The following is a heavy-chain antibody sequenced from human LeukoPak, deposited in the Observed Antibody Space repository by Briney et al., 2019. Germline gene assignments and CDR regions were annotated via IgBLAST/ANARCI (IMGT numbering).Heavy chain of an antibody. CDR2: IGGGGTGT. CDR1: GFTFSSSA. V-gene: IGHV3-23*01. D-gene: IGHD1-26*01. J-gene: IGHJ4*02. Sequence: GGSLRLSCAASGFTFSSSAMTWVRQAPGKGLEWVSGIGGGGTGTHYADSVKGRFTVPRDNSRNTLYLQMNSLRAEDTALYHCAKELESWEIFEYWGQGTLVTVSS. CDR3: AKELESWEIFEY.